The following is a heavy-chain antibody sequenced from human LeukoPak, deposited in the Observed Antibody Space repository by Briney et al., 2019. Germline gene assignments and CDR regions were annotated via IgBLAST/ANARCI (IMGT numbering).Heavy chain of an antibody. CDR2: INWNSGSI. Sequence: GGSLRLSCAASGFSFDDYAMHWVRQAPGKGLEWVSGINWNSGSIDYAESVKGRFTISRDNAKNSLYLQMNSLRAEGTALYYCAKDMMAIVGGTTSAFDMWGQGTMVTVSS. J-gene: IGHJ3*02. V-gene: IGHV3-9*01. D-gene: IGHD1-26*01. CDR1: GFSFDDYA. CDR3: AKDMMAIVGGTTSAFDM.